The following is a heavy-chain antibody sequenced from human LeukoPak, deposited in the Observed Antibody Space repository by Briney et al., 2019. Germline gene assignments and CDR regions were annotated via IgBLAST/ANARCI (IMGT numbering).Heavy chain of an antibody. D-gene: IGHD2-2*01. V-gene: IGHV3-64*01. CDR3: ARDRVPPSDIVVVPAATDY. Sequence: GGSTYYGNSVKRRFTISRDNSKNTLYLQRGSLRAEDMAVYYCARDRVPPSDIVVVPAATDYWGQGTLVTVSS. J-gene: IGHJ4*02. CDR2: GGST.